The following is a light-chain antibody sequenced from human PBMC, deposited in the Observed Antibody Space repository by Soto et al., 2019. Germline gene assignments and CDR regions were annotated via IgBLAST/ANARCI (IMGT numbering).Light chain of an antibody. CDR2: DVT. CDR1: SSDVGGYIY. Sequence: QSVLTHPASVSWSPGQSITISCTGTSSDVGGYIYVSWYQQHPGKAPKLMIYDVTSRPSGVSYRFSGSKSGNTASLTISGLQAEEEADYYCSSYTTSSSYVFGTGTKVTVL. V-gene: IGLV2-14*01. CDR3: SSYTTSSSYV. J-gene: IGLJ1*01.